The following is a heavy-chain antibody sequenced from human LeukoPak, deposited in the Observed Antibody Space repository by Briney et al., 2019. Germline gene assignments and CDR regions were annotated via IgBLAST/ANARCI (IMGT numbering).Heavy chain of an antibody. CDR3: AKDGSYGSGSYYPVGWFDS. V-gene: IGHV3-21*01. CDR2: ISSGSSYI. Sequence: GGSLRLSCAASGFTFSSYSMNWVRQAPGKGLEWVSSISSGSSYIYYADSVKGRFTISRDNAKNSLYLQMNSLRAEDTAVYYCAKDGSYGSGSYYPVGWFDSWGQGTLVTVSS. CDR1: GFTFSSYS. J-gene: IGHJ5*01. D-gene: IGHD3-10*01.